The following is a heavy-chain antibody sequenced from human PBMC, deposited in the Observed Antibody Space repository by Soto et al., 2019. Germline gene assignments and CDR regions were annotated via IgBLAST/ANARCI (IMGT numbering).Heavy chain of an antibody. V-gene: IGHV4-59*08. Sequence: SETMSLTCSVSGGYISGYYLSWIRQPPAKGLEWIGYIYYSGSTNYNPSLKSRVTISVDTSKNQFSLKLSSVTAADTAVYYCARLSDYGDVFDYWGQGTLVTVSS. CDR2: IYYSGST. J-gene: IGHJ4*02. CDR1: GGYISGYY. D-gene: IGHD4-17*01. CDR3: ARLSDYGDVFDY.